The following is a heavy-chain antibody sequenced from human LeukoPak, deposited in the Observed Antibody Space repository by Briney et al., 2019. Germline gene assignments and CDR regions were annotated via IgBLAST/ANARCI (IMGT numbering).Heavy chain of an antibody. V-gene: IGHV3-74*01. Sequence: GGSLRLSCAASGFTFSSYWMHWVRHAPGKGLVWVSRIKSDGIATSYADSVKGRFTISRDNAKNTLYLQMNSLSAEDTAVYYCARGEPTIFDYWGQGTLVPVSS. D-gene: IGHD5-24*01. J-gene: IGHJ4*02. CDR2: IKSDGIAT. CDR3: ARGEPTIFDY. CDR1: GFTFSSYW.